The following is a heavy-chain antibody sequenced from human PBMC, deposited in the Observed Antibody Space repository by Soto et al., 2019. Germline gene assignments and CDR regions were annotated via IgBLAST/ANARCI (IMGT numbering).Heavy chain of an antibody. D-gene: IGHD5-12*01. Sequence: ASVKVSCKASGYTFTSYGISWVRHAPGQGLEWMGWISAYNGNTNYAQKLQGRVTMTTDTSTSTAYMELRSLRSDDTAVYYCARVKSSGYQNRFAPWGQGTLVPVAS. V-gene: IGHV1-18*01. CDR1: GYTFTSYG. CDR3: ARVKSSGYQNRFAP. CDR2: ISAYNGNT. J-gene: IGHJ5*02.